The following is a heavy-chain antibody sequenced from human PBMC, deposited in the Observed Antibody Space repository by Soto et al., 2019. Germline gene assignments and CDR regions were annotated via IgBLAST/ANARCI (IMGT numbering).Heavy chain of an antibody. CDR1: GITFRSYS. Sequence: PGGSLRLSCAASGITFRSYSMSWVRQAPGKGLEWVASITSDSSDIYYEDSVKGRFTISRDNGENSLYLQMTSLGAEDTGVYYCATTYCSGGYCFSSEYCGQGVLVTVSS. CDR2: ITSDSSDI. J-gene: IGHJ4*02. CDR3: ATTYCSGGYCFSSEY. V-gene: IGHV3-21*01. D-gene: IGHD2-15*01.